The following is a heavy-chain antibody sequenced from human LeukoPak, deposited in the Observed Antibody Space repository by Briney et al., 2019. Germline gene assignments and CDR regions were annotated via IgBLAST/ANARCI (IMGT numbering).Heavy chain of an antibody. CDR2: INPNTGNP. D-gene: IGHD3-16*02. J-gene: IGHJ4*02. CDR1: GYSFTTYA. CDR3: ARAYQPLGGLSLPDY. Sequence: ASVKVSCKASGYSFTTYATNWLRQAPGQGLEWMGWINPNTGNPTYAPGFTGRFVFSLDTSVSTAYLQISGLTADDTAVYYCARAYQPLGGLSLPDYWGQGTLVSVSS. V-gene: IGHV7-4-1*02.